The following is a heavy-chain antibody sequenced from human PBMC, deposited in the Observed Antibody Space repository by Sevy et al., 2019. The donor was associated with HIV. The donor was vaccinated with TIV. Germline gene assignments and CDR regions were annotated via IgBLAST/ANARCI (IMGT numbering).Heavy chain of an antibody. V-gene: IGHV3-21*01. CDR2: ISSSSSYI. J-gene: IGHJ6*02. D-gene: IGHD2-2*02. CDR3: ARDSSSGYCSSTSCYIHYYYGMDV. CDR1: GFTFSSYS. Sequence: GGSLRLSCAASGFTFSSYSMNWVRQAPGKGLEWVSSISSSSSYIYYADSVKGRLTTSRDNAKNSLYLQMNSLRAEDTAVYYCARDSSSGYCSSTSCYIHYYYGMDVWGQGTTVTVSS.